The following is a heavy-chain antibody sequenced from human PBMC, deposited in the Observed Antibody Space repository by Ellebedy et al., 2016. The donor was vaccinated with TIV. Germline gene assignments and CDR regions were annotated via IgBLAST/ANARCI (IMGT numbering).Heavy chain of an antibody. D-gene: IGHD4-17*01. CDR3: ARRGSYGDYAVQVKNWLER. CDR1: GFXFRNFL. V-gene: IGHV3-7*01. J-gene: IGHJ5*02. CDR2: IYQDGSDK. Sequence: PGGSLRLSCAASGFXFRNFLMGWVXQAPGTLLEWVANIYQDGSDKYYVDSVKGRFTISRDNAKNSLYLQLNSLRVEDTAVYYCARRGSYGDYAVQVKNWLERWGQGTLVTV.